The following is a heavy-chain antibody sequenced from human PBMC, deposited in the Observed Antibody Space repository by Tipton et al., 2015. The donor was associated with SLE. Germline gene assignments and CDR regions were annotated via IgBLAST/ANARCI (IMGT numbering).Heavy chain of an antibody. CDR3: ARDYYYMDV. CDR1: GGSFSGYY. CDR2: INHSGST. J-gene: IGHJ6*03. Sequence: LRLSCAVYGGSFSGYYWSWIRQPPGKGLEWIGEINHSGSTNYNPSLKSRVTISVDTSKNQFSLKLSPVTAADTAVYYCARDYYYMDVWGKGTTVTVSS. V-gene: IGHV4-34*01.